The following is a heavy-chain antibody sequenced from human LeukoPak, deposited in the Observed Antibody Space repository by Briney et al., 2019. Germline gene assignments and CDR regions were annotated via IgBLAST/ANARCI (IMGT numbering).Heavy chain of an antibody. D-gene: IGHD3-9*01. J-gene: IGHJ4*02. CDR3: ARGNYDILTGYFYYFDY. CDR1: GGSISSSSYY. V-gene: IGHV4-39*07. CDR2: IYYSGST. Sequence: PSETLSLTCTVSGGSISSSSYYWGWIRQPPGKGLEWIGSIYYSGSTYYNPSLKSRVTISVDKSKNQFSLKLSSVTAADTAVYYCARGNYDILTGYFYYFDYWGQGTLVTVSS.